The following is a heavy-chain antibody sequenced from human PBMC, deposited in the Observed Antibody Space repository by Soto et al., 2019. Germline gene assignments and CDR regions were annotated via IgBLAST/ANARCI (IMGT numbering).Heavy chain of an antibody. CDR3: AASLIVGANDY. V-gene: IGHV1-58*01. Sequence: ASVKVSCKASGFTFTSSAVQWVRQARGQRLEWIGWIVVGSGNTNYAQKFRERVTITRDMSTSTAYMELSSLRSEDTAVYYCAASLIVGANDYWGQGTLVTVSS. CDR2: IVVGSGNT. J-gene: IGHJ4*02. D-gene: IGHD1-26*01. CDR1: GFTFTSSA.